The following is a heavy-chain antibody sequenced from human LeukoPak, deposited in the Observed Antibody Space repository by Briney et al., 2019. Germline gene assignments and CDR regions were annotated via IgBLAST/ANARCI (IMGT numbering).Heavy chain of an antibody. CDR3: AKKNAGYYDSSGYRYDY. CDR1: GFTFSSYA. V-gene: IGHV3-23*01. J-gene: IGHJ4*02. CDR2: ISGSGGST. D-gene: IGHD3-22*01. Sequence: GGSLRLSCAASGFTFSSYAMSWVRQAPGKGLEWVSAISGSGGSTYYADSVKGRFTITRDNSKNTLYLQMNSLRAEDTAVYYCAKKNAGYYDSSGYRYDYWGQGTLVTVSS.